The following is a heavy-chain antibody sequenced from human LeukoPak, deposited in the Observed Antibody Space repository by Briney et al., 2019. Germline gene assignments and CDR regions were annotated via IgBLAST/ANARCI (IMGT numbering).Heavy chain of an antibody. Sequence: SETLSLTCTVSGGSISSYYWSWIRQPPGKGLEWIGYIYYSGSTNYNPSLKSRVTISVDTSKNQFSLKLSSVTAADTAVYYCARVNYDFWSGPGYYYYYGMDVWGQGTTVTVSS. CDR1: GGSISSYY. J-gene: IGHJ6*02. V-gene: IGHV4-59*12. CDR2: IYYSGST. D-gene: IGHD3-3*01. CDR3: ARVNYDFWSGPGYYYYYGMDV.